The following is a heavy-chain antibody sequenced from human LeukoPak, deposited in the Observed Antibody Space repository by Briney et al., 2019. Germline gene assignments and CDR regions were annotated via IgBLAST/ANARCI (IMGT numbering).Heavy chain of an antibody. CDR2: IYSDGTT. J-gene: IGHJ4*02. Sequence: SGGSLRLSCAASGFTVSSNYMSWVRQAPGMGLEWVSIIYSDGTTYYVDSVKGRFTISRDNSKNTLYLQMNSLRAEDTAVYYCAGWFCSSTSCYYDYWGQGTLVTVSS. V-gene: IGHV3-53*01. D-gene: IGHD2-2*01. CDR1: GFTVSSNY. CDR3: AGWFCSSTSCYYDY.